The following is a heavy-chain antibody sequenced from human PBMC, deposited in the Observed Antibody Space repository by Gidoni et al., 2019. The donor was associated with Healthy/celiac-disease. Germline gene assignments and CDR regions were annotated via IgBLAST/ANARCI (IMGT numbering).Heavy chain of an antibody. CDR1: GFTFSSYA. V-gene: IGHV3-30-3*01. Sequence: QVQLVASGGGVVQPGRSPRLSCAASGFTFSSYAMHWVRQAPGKGLEWVAVISYDGSNKYYADSVKGRFTISRDNSKNTLYLQMNSLRAEDTAVYYCARDSYYYDSSGGVFDIWGQGTMVTVSS. J-gene: IGHJ3*02. CDR3: ARDSYYYDSSGGVFDI. CDR2: ISYDGSNK. D-gene: IGHD3-22*01.